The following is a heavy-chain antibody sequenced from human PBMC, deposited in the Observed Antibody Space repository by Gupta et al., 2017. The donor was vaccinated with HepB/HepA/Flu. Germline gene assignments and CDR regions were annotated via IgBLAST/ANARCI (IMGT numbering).Heavy chain of an antibody. Sequence: ESDPGLVKPSETLSLTCTGSGGSVESVSHSWSWIRQPPGKGLEWIGSIYYSGTTNYNPSLKVRVTISLGTSKNQFSLRLSSVIAADTAVYYCARDLRFLQWLLDHWGQGTLVTVSS. CDR3: ARDLRFLQWLLDH. D-gene: IGHD3-3*01. J-gene: IGHJ4*02. CDR2: IYYSGTT. CDR1: GGSVESVSHS. V-gene: IGHV4-61*01.